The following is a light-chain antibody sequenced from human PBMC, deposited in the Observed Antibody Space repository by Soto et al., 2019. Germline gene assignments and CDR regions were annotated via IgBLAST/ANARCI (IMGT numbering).Light chain of an antibody. CDR1: SSDVGGYNY. Sequence: HSALTQPPSASGSPGQSVAISSTGTSSDVGGYNYVSWYQQHPSKAPKLMIYDVTKRPSGVPDRFSGSKSGNTASLTISGLQAEDEADYYCCSYAGSYSYVFGTATKVTVL. V-gene: IGLV2-11*01. J-gene: IGLJ1*01. CDR2: DVT. CDR3: CSYAGSYSYV.